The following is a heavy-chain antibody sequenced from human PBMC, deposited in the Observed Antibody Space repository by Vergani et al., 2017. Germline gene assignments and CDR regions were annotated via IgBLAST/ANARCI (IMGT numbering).Heavy chain of an antibody. CDR2: INAGNGNT. V-gene: IGHV1-3*01. CDR1: GYTFTSYA. D-gene: IGHD3-22*01. J-gene: IGHJ6*03. CDR3: ARSDSSGYPYYYYMDV. Sequence: QVQLVQSGAEVKKPGASVKVSCKASGYTFTSYAMHWVRQAPGQRLEWMGWINAGNGNTKYSQKFQGRVTITRDTSASTAYMELSSLRSEDTAVYYCARSDSSGYPYYYYMDVWGKGTTVTVSS.